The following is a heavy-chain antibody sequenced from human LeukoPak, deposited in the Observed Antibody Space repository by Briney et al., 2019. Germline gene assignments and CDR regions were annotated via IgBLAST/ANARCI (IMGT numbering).Heavy chain of an antibody. CDR1: GFTFSSYA. CDR2: INWNGGST. J-gene: IGHJ4*02. Sequence: GGSLRLSCAASGFTFSSYAMSWVRQAPGKGLEWVSGINWNGGSTGYADSVKGRFTISRDNAKNSLYLQMNSLRAEDTALYYCARDRYGGNSPFVDYWGQGTLVTVSS. V-gene: IGHV3-20*04. CDR3: ARDRYGGNSPFVDY. D-gene: IGHD4-23*01.